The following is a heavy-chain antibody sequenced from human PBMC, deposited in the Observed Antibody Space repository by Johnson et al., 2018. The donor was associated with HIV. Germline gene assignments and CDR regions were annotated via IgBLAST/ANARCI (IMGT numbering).Heavy chain of an antibody. CDR3: AREVERGLGFDI. D-gene: IGHD5-24*01. J-gene: IGHJ3*02. Sequence: VQLVESGGGLVQPGGSLRLSCAAPGFTFSFYCMNWVRQAPGKGLEWVANINQDGSEEYSVDSVKGRFTISRDNAKKSVYLQMNSLRAEDTAVYYCAREVERGLGFDIWGQGTMVTVSS. CDR1: GFTFSFYC. CDR2: INQDGSEE. V-gene: IGHV3-7*01.